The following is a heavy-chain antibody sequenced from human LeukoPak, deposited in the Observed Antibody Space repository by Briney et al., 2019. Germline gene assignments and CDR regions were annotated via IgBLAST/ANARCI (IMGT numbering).Heavy chain of an antibody. V-gene: IGHV4-59*08. CDR1: GGSISSYY. CDR3: ARSARYFDWLPQDY. Sequence: SETLSLTCTVSGGSISSYYWSWIRQPPGKGLEWIGYIYYSGSTNYNPSLKSRVTISVDTSKNQFSLKLSSVTAADTAVYYCARSARYFDWLPQDYWGQGTLVTVSS. D-gene: IGHD3-9*01. CDR2: IYYSGST. J-gene: IGHJ4*02.